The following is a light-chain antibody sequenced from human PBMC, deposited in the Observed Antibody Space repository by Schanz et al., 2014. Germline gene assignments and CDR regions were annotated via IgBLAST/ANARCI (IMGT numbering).Light chain of an antibody. Sequence: QSVLTQPPSVSGAPGQRVTISCTGSSSNIGAGYDVHWYQQLPGTAPKLLIYGNSNRPSGVPVRFSGSKSGTSASLAITGLQAEDEADYYCCSYAGSSARVFGTGTKLTVL. CDR1: SSNIGAGYD. CDR3: CSYAGSSARV. J-gene: IGLJ1*01. CDR2: GNS. V-gene: IGLV1-40*01.